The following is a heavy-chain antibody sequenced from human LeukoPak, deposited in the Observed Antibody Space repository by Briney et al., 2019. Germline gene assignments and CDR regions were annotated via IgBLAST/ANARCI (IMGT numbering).Heavy chain of an antibody. CDR3: ARPNYYDSTGYYQGAFDI. CDR2: ISSSGSTI. V-gene: IGHV3-48*03. CDR1: GFTFSSYE. J-gene: IGHJ3*02. Sequence: GGTLRLSCAGSGFTFSSYEMNWVRQAPGKGLEWLSYISSSGSTIYYADSVRGRFTISRDNAKNSLYLQMNTLIDEDTAVYYCARPNYYDSTGYYQGAFDIWGQGTMVSVSS. D-gene: IGHD3-22*01.